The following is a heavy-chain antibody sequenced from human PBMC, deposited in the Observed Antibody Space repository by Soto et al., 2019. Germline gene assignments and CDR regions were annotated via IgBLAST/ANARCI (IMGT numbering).Heavy chain of an antibody. CDR1: GGSISSSSYY. CDR2: IYYSGST. J-gene: IGHJ6*02. V-gene: IGHV4-39*01. Sequence: PSETLSLTCTVSGGSISSSSYYWGWIRQPPGKGLEWIGSIYYSGSTYYNPSLKSRVTISVDTSKNQFSLKLSSVTAADTAVYYCARLICPINGDYYYYYYGMDVWGQGTTVTVSS. CDR3: ARLICPINGDYYYYYYGMDV. D-gene: IGHD4-17*01.